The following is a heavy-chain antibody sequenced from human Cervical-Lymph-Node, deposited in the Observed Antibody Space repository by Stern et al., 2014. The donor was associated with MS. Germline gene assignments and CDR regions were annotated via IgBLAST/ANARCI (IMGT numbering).Heavy chain of an antibody. V-gene: IGHV3-30*03. CDR1: GFSLSNSG. CDR2: MSFVGCNK. CDR3: MGVGDAMHV. J-gene: IGHJ6*02. Sequence: VQLVESGGGVVQPGRSLTLSCAASGFSLSNSGMHWVRQAPGKGLEWVAVMSFVGCNKKYGDSVKCRFSISRDMANNTLFLQMNSLRPEDTAVYYCMGVGDAMHVWGQGTTVIVSS.